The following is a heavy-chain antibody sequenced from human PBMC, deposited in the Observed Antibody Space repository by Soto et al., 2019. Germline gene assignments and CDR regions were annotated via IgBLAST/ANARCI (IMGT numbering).Heavy chain of an antibody. CDR3: ARHWLVLLFGAEQGCAFDI. D-gene: IGHD3-10*01. CDR1: GGSLSPYY. CDR2: IYYSGST. Sequence: SETLCLTCTVSGGSLSPYYWRWIRQPPGKGLEWIGYIYYSGSTNYNPSLKSRVTKSVDTSKNQFSLKLSSVTAADTAVYYCARHWLVLLFGAEQGCAFDIWGQGTRVTVSS. V-gene: IGHV4-59*08. J-gene: IGHJ3*02.